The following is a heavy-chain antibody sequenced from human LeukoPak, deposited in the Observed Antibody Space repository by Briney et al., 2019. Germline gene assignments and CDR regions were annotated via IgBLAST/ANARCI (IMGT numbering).Heavy chain of an antibody. D-gene: IGHD6-19*01. CDR3: ARGIGAVAGPGSGAFDI. CDR1: GFTFSSYA. J-gene: IGHJ3*02. Sequence: GGSLRLSCAASGFTFSSYAMHWVRQAPGKGLEWVAVISYDGSNKYYADSVKGRFTISRDNSKNTLYLQMNSLRAEDTAVYYCARGIGAVAGPGSGAFDIWGQGTMVTVSS. CDR2: ISYDGSNK. V-gene: IGHV3-30-3*01.